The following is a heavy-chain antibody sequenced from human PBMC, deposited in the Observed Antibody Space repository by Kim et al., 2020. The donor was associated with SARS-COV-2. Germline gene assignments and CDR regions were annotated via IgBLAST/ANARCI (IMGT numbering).Heavy chain of an antibody. CDR3: ARDRGYSGYGPSDY. Sequence: GGSLRLSCAASGFTFSSYGMHWVRQAPGKGLEWVAVIWYDGSNKYYADSVKGRFTISRENSKNTLELQMNSLRAEDTAVYYCARDRGYSGYGPSDYWGQGTLVTVSS. CDR2: IWYDGSNK. D-gene: IGHD5-12*01. J-gene: IGHJ4*02. V-gene: IGHV3-33*01. CDR1: GFTFSSYG.